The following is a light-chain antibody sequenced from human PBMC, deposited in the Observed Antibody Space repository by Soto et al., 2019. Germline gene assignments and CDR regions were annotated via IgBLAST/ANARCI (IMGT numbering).Light chain of an antibody. V-gene: IGKV3D-15*01. Sequence: EIVMTQSPATLSVSPGETVTLSCRASQSVNSNLAWYQQKPGQAPRLLIYHASTRATGIPARFSGSGSGTEFTLTISSLQSEDFAIFYWQQFNNWPPITFGGGTKVEIK. J-gene: IGKJ4*01. CDR1: QSVNSN. CDR2: HAS. CDR3: QQFNNWPPIT.